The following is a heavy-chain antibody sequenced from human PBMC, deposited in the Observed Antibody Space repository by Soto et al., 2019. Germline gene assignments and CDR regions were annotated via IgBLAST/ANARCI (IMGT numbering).Heavy chain of an antibody. J-gene: IGHJ4*02. CDR2: ISGSGGST. CDR3: AKIGELYYYDSSGYQHPFDY. V-gene: IGHV3-23*01. Sequence: GGSLRLSCAASGFTFSSYAMSWVRQAPGKGLEWVSAISGSGGSTYYADSVKGRFTISRDNSKNTLYLQMNSLRAEDTAVYYCAKIGELYYYDSSGYQHPFDYWGQGTLVTVSS. CDR1: GFTFSSYA. D-gene: IGHD3-22*01.